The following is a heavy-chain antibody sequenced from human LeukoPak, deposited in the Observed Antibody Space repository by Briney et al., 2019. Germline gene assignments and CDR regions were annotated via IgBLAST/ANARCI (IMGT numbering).Heavy chain of an antibody. CDR1: GFTFSSHG. CDR2: IRYDGSNK. J-gene: IGHJ4*02. CDR3: ARELGNGDTYANVPLGH. D-gene: IGHD5-18*01. V-gene: IGHV3-30*02. Sequence: GGSLRLSCAASGFTFSSHGMHWVRQAPGKGLEWVAFIRYDGSNKYYADSVEGRFTISRDNAKDSLFLQMDSLRVEDTAVYFCARELGNGDTYANVPLGHWGQGTLVTVSS.